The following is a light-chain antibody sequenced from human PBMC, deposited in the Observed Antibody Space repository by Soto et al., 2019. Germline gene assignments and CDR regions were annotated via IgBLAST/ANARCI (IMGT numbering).Light chain of an antibody. CDR2: YAX. CDR3: QQRSNWPPIT. J-gene: IGKJ5*01. CDR1: QSFSLY. V-gene: IGKV3-11*02. Sequence: EIVLTQSPATLSLSPGERATVSXRASQSFSLYLAWYQQKTVXXTRLXXXYAXNRATGIPARFSGSGSGRDFTLTISSLEPEEFAVYYCQQRSNWPPITFGQGTRLEIK.